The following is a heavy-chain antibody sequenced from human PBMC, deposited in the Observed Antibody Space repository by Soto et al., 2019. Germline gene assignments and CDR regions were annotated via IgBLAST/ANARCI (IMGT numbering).Heavy chain of an antibody. D-gene: IGHD6-19*01. Sequence: PGGSLRLSCAASGFTFSSYAMSWVRQDPGKGLEWVSAISGSGGSTYYADSVKGRFTISRDNSKNTLYLQMNSLRAEVTAIYYPANSIPDTTVAGLDYYGQGTLVTVSS. CDR1: GFTFSSYA. CDR2: ISGSGGST. J-gene: IGHJ4*02. V-gene: IGHV3-23*01. CDR3: ANSIPDTTVAGLDY.